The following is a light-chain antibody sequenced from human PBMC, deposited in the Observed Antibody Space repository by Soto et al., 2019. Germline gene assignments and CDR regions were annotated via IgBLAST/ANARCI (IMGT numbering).Light chain of an antibody. CDR2: GAS. CDR3: QQYNNWSPLMYT. J-gene: IGKJ2*01. CDR1: QSVSSN. V-gene: IGKV3-15*01. Sequence: EIVMTQSPATLSVSPGEIATLSCRASQSVSSNLAGYQQKTGQAPRLLIYGASTRTTGIPARFSGSGSGTEFTLTISSLQSEDFAVYYGQQYNNWSPLMYTFGQGTKLEIK.